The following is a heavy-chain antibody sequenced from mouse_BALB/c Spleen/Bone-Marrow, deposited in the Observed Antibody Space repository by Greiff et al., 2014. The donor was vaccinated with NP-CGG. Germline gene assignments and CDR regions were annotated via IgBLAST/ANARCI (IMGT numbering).Heavy chain of an antibody. CDR1: GYTFTSYW. CDR2: INPSTGYT. CDR3: AREGYYGSPLAY. V-gene: IGHV1-7*01. Sequence: QVQLKESGAELAKPGASVKMSCKASGYTFTSYWMHWVKQRPGQGLEWIGYINPSTGYTEYNQKFKDKATLTADKSSSTAYMQLSSLTSEDSAVYYCAREGYYGSPLAYWGQGTLVTVSA. J-gene: IGHJ3*01. D-gene: IGHD1-1*01.